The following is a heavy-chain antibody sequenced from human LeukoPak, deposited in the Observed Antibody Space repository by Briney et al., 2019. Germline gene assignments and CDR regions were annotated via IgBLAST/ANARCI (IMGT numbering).Heavy chain of an antibody. Sequence: GGSLRLSCAASGFTFSSYWMSWVRQAPGKGLEWVANIKQDGSEKYYVDSVKGRFTISRDNAKNSLYLQMNSLRAEDTAVYYCARERPHSSSWYYFDYWGQGTLVTVSS. D-gene: IGHD6-13*01. CDR1: GFTFSSYW. V-gene: IGHV3-7*01. CDR2: IKQDGSEK. J-gene: IGHJ4*02. CDR3: ARERPHSSSWYYFDY.